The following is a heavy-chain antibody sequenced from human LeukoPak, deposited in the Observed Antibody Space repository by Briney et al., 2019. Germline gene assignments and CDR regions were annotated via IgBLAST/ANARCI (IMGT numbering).Heavy chain of an antibody. CDR3: ASHGDRGVNY. CDR2: IYHSGST. Sequence: SETLSLTCAVSGYSISSGYYWGWIRQPPGKGLEWIGSIYHSGSTYYNPSLKSRVTISVDTSENQFSLKLSSVTAADTAVYYCASHGDRGVNYWGQGTLVTVSS. J-gene: IGHJ4*02. D-gene: IGHD3-10*01. V-gene: IGHV4-38-2*01. CDR1: GYSISSGYY.